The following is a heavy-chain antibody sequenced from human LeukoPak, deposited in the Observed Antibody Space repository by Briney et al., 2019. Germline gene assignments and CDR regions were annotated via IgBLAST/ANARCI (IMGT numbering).Heavy chain of an antibody. CDR3: ARNKGDYDTSGSLFVF. D-gene: IGHD3-22*01. V-gene: IGHV4-34*01. Sequence: SETLSLTCAVYGGSFSGYYWSWIRQPPGKGLEWIGEINHSGSTNYNPSLKSRVTISVDTSKNQFSLKLSSVTAADTAVYYCARNKGDYDTSGSLFVFGGQGTLVTVSS. J-gene: IGHJ4*02. CDR2: INHSGST. CDR1: GGSFSGYY.